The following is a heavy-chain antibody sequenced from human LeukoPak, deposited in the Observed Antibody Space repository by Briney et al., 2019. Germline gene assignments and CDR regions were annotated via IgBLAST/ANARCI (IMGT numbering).Heavy chain of an antibody. V-gene: IGHV3-74*01. CDR1: GFTFSNYR. D-gene: IGHD3-16*01. CDR3: ANGAFRLYYIDV. CDR2: INTDGSST. J-gene: IGHJ6*03. Sequence: GGSLRLSCAATGFTFSNYRMHWVRQAPGKGLVWVSRINTDGSSTNYADSVKGRFTISRDNAKSTVYLQMNSLRAEDTAVYYCANGAFRLYYIDVWGKGTTVTVSS.